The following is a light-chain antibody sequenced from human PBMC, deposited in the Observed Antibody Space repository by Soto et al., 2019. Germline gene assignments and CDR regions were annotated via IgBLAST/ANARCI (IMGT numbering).Light chain of an antibody. J-gene: IGLJ7*01. CDR1: SSDVGSHNL. CDR3: CSYGGSRAV. Sequence: QSALTQPASVSGSPGQSITISCTGTSSDVGSHNLVSWYQQHPGQAPKLMIYEVSKRPLGVSARFSASKSGNTASLTISGLQPEDEADYYGCSYGGSRAVFGGGTKLTVL. V-gene: IGLV2-23*02. CDR2: EVS.